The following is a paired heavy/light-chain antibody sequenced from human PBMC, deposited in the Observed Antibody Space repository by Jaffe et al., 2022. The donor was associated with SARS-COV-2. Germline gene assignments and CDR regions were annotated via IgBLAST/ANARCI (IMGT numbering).Light chain of an antibody. CDR1: QSVTSY. CDR2: DAS. J-gene: IGKJ4*01. V-gene: IGKV3-11*01. CDR3: QQRSIWPLT. Sequence: EIVLTQSPATLSLSPGERATLSCRASQSVTSYLAWYQQKPGQAPRLLIYDASNRATGIPARFSGSGSGTDFTLTISSLEPEDFAVYYCQQRSIWPLTFGGGTKVEIK.
Heavy chain of an antibody. CDR3: ARGYYVSGSYYSVPAASDAFDI. V-gene: IGHV3-30*04. Sequence: QMQVVESGGGVVQPGRSLRLSCVASGFTFRSYAMHWVRQAPGKGLEWVAVVSNDGTDKYYADSVKGRFTISRDKSKDTLYLQMNSLRAEDTAVYYCARGYYVSGSYYSVPAASDAFDIWGLGTMVTVAA. CDR2: VSNDGTDK. D-gene: IGHD3-10*01. CDR1: GFTFRSYA. J-gene: IGHJ3*02.